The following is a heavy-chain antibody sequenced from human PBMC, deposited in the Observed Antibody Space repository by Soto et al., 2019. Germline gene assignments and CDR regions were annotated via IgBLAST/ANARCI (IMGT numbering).Heavy chain of an antibody. J-gene: IGHJ3*02. CDR2: IYPGDSDT. V-gene: IGHV5-51*01. D-gene: IGHD3-22*01. CDR3: ARQRDYYDSATGAFDI. Sequence: GESLKISCKGSGYSFTSYWIGRVRQMPGKGLEWMGIIYPGDSDTRYSPSFQGQVTISADKSISTAYLQWSSLKASDTAMYYCARQRDYYDSATGAFDIWGQGTMVTVSS. CDR1: GYSFTSYW.